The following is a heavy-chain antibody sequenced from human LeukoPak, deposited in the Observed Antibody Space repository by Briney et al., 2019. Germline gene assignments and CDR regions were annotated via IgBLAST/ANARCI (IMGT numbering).Heavy chain of an antibody. CDR1: GYTFTGYY. D-gene: IGHD3-9*01. V-gene: IGHV1-2*04. J-gene: IGHJ5*02. CDR3: ARGSLYYDILTGRFDP. Sequence: GASVKVSCKASGYTFTGYYMHWVRQAPGQGLEWMGWINPNSGGTNYAQKFQGWVTMTRDTSISTAYMELSRLRSDDTAVYYCARGSLYYDILTGRFDPWGQGTLVTVSS. CDR2: INPNSGGT.